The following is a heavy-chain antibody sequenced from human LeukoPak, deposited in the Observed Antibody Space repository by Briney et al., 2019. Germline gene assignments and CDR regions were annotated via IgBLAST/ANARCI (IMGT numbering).Heavy chain of an antibody. CDR2: INHSGST. D-gene: IGHD3-10*01. CDR3: ARSMVRGVIINWFDP. J-gene: IGHJ5*02. Sequence: SETLSLTCAVYGGSFSGYYWSWIRQPPGKGLEWIGEINHSGSTNYNPSLKSRVTISVDTSKNQFSLKLSSVTAADTAVYYCARSMVRGVIINWFDPWGQGTLVTVSS. CDR1: GGSFSGYY. V-gene: IGHV4-34*01.